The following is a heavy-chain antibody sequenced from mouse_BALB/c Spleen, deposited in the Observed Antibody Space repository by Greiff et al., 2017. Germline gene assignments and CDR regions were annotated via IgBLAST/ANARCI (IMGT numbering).Heavy chain of an antibody. D-gene: IGHD1-1*01. CDR2: ISSGGRYT. CDR1: GFTFSSYA. Sequence: EVKLVESGGGLVKPGGSLKISCAASGFTFSSYAMSWVRQSPEKRLEWVAEISSGGRYTYYPDTVTGRFTISRDNAKNTLYLEMSSLRSEDTAMYYCARRGYYGSSPYYAMDYWGQGTSVTVSS. V-gene: IGHV5-9-4*01. J-gene: IGHJ4*01. CDR3: ARRGYYGSSPYYAMDY.